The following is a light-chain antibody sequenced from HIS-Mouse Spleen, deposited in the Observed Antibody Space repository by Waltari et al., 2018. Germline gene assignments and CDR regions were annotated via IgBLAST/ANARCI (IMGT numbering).Light chain of an antibody. J-gene: IGLJ2*01. CDR1: ALPKKY. CDR3: YLTDSSGNHRV. V-gene: IGLV3-10*01. CDR2: EDS. Sequence: SYELTQPPSVSVSPGQTARITCSGDALPKKYAHWYQQKSGQAPVLVIYEDSKRPSGIPERFSGSSSGTMATLTISGAQVEDEADYYCYLTDSSGNHRVFGGGTKLTVL.